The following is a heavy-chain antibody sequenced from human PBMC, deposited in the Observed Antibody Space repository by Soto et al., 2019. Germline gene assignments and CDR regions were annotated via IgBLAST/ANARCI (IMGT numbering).Heavy chain of an antibody. CDR2: RYPGDSHI. V-gene: IGHV5-51*01. D-gene: IGHD3-10*01. CDR3: VRAPNNLNWFAEALDI. CDR1: GFSFTTYW. Sequence: GESLKISCKTSGFSFTTYWIGWVRQKPGKGLEWMGIRYPGDSHIRYSPSFQGQVTMSADRSISTAYLQLSSLKASDTAMYYCVRAPNNLNWFAEALDIWGQGTVVTVSS. J-gene: IGHJ3*02.